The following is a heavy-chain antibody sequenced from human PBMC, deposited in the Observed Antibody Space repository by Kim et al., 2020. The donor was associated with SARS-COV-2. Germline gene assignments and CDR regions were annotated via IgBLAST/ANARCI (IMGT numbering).Heavy chain of an antibody. CDR1: GFTFSSYG. CDR2: IWYDGSNK. Sequence: GGSLRLSCAASGFTFSSYGMHWVRQATGKGLEWVAVIWYDGSNKYYADSVKGRFTISRDNSKNTLYLQMNSLRAEDTAVYYCARDGGGGMDVWGQGTTVTVSS. V-gene: IGHV3-33*01. J-gene: IGHJ6*02. D-gene: IGHD3-16*01. CDR3: ARDGGGGMDV.